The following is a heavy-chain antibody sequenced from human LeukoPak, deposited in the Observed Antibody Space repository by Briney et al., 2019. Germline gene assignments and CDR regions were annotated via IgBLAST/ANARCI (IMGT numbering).Heavy chain of an antibody. Sequence: PGRSLRLSCAASGFIFSSYAMHWVRQAPGKGLEWVAVISYDGSNKYYADSVKGRFTISRDNSKNTLYLQMNSLRAEDTAVYYCARSDNSGYDFPHFDYWGQGTLVTVSS. V-gene: IGHV3-30-3*01. CDR1: GFIFSSYA. J-gene: IGHJ4*02. CDR3: ARSDNSGYDFPHFDY. CDR2: ISYDGSNK. D-gene: IGHD5-12*01.